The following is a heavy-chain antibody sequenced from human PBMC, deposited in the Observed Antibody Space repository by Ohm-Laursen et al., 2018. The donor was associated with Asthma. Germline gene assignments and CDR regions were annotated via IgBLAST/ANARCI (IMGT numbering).Heavy chain of an antibody. J-gene: IGHJ1*01. D-gene: IGHD1-26*01. CDR2: ISTASSFI. CDR1: GYTFSRYS. V-gene: IGHV3-21*01. Sequence: GSLRLSCTASGYTFSRYSIHWVRQIPGKGLKWVASISTASSFIYYADSVRGRFTTSRDNARNPVYLQMNSLRAEDTALYYCARIGPEWELPGREYSLHHWGEGTLVTVSS. CDR3: ARIGPEWELPGREYSLHH.